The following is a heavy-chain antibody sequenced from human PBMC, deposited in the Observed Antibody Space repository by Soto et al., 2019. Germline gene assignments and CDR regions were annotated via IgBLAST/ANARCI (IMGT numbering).Heavy chain of an antibody. CDR1: GFTFSSYA. CDR2: ISYDGSNK. CDR3: ARGTTHLAAAGNDY. Sequence: QVQLVESGGGVVQPGRSLRLSCAASGFTFSSYAMHWVRQAPGKGLEWVAVISYDGSNKYYADSVKGRFTISRDNSKNTLYLQMNSLRAEDTAVYYCARGTTHLAAAGNDYWGQGTLVTVSS. V-gene: IGHV3-30-3*01. J-gene: IGHJ4*02. D-gene: IGHD6-13*01.